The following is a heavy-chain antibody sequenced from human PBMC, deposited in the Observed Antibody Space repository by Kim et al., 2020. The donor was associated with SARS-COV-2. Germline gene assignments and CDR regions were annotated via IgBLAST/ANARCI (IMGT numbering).Heavy chain of an antibody. V-gene: IGHV1-69*01. Sequence: NYAQKFQGRVTITADESTSTAYMELSSLRSEDTAVYYCARDWDGDYGTGYWGQGTLVTVSS. D-gene: IGHD4-17*01. J-gene: IGHJ4*02. CDR3: ARDWDGDYGTGY.